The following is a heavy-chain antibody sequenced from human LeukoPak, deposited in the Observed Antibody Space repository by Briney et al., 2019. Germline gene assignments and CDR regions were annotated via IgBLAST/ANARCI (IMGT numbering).Heavy chain of an antibody. J-gene: IGHJ5*02. V-gene: IGHV3-7*01. CDR1: GFTFISYW. CDR2: IKQDGSEK. CDR3: AREDSSGYSTWFYP. Sequence: GGSLSLFCAASGFTFISYWMSWVRQAPGKGLEWVANIKQDGSEKYYVDSVNGLFTISRDNAKNSLYLQMNSLRAEDTAVYYCAREDSSGYSTWFYPWGQRIVVTVSS. D-gene: IGHD3-22*01.